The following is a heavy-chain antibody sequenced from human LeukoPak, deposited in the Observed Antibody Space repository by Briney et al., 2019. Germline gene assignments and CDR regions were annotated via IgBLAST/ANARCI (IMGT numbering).Heavy chain of an antibody. J-gene: IGHJ3*02. CDR2: INPNSGTT. CDR1: GYTFTGYY. D-gene: IGHD2-21*01. Sequence: EASVKVSCKTSGYTFTGYYMHWVRQAPGQGLEWMGWINPNSGTTNYAQKFQGRVSMTRDASISTAYMELNRLRSDDTAVYYCARVLGTSILWWGSDAFDIWGQGTMVTVSS. V-gene: IGHV1-2*02. CDR3: ARVLGTSILWWGSDAFDI.